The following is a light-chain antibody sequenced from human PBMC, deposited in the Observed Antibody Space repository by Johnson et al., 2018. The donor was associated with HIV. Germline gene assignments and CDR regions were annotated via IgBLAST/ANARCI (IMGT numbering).Light chain of an antibody. CDR3: GTWDSSLSAGV. Sequence: QSVLSQPSSVSAAPGQKVTISCSGSSSNIGNNYVSWYQQLPGTAPKLLIYDNNKRPSGIPDRFSGSKSGTSATLGITGLQIGDEADYYCGTWDSSLSAGVFGTGTKVTVL. CDR1: SSNIGNNY. CDR2: DNN. V-gene: IGLV1-51*01. J-gene: IGLJ1*01.